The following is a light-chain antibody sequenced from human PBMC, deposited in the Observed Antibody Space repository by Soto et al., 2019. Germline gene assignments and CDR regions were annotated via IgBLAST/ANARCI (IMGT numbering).Light chain of an antibody. V-gene: IGKV3-15*01. J-gene: IGKJ1*01. CDR1: QSVSSY. CDR3: QQYNTWPRT. CDR2: GAS. Sequence: EIVLTQSPATLSLSPGERATLSCRASQSVSSYLAWYQQKPGQAPRLLIYGASTRATGIPARFSGSGSGTEFTLTISSLQSDDFAVYHCQQYNTWPRTFGQGTKVDIK.